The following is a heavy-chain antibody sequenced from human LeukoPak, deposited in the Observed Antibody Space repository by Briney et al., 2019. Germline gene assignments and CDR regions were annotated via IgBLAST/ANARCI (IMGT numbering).Heavy chain of an antibody. J-gene: IGHJ6*03. D-gene: IGHD1-26*01. V-gene: IGHV3-30*02. CDR3: AKDGTITVGATTDYYYMDV. CDR1: GFTFSGYG. CDR2: IRYDGSNK. Sequence: PGGSLRLSCEASGFTFSGYGMHWVRQAPGKGLEWVAFIRYDGSNKYYADSVKGRFTISRDNSKNTLYLQMNSLRAEDTAVYYCAKDGTITVGATTDYYYMDVWGKGTTVTVSS.